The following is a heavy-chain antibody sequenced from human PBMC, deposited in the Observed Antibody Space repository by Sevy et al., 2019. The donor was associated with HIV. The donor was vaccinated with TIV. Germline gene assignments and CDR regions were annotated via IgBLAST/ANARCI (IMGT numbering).Heavy chain of an antibody. V-gene: IGHV1-18*01. CDR1: GYTFTSYG. J-gene: IGHJ4*02. CDR3: ARGHDYVWGSYRASFDY. Sequence: ASVKVSCKASGYTFTSYGISWVRQAPGQGLEWMGWISAYNGNTNYAQKLQGRVTMTTDTSTSTAYMELRSLGSDDTVVYYCARGHDYVWGSYRASFDYWGQGTLVTVSS. D-gene: IGHD3-16*02. CDR2: ISAYNGNT.